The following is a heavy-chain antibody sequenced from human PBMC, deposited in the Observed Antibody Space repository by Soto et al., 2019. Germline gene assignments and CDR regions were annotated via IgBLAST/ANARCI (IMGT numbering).Heavy chain of an antibody. CDR1: GGSISSGDYY. D-gene: IGHD3-10*01. Sequence: PSETLSLTCTVSGGSISSGDYYWSWIRQPPGKGLEWIGYIYYSGSTYYNPSLKSRVTISVDTSKNQFSLKLSSVTAADTAVYFCASVGAFGATTINYWGQGTLVTVS. CDR2: IYYSGST. V-gene: IGHV4-30-4*01. J-gene: IGHJ4*02. CDR3: ASVGAFGATTINY.